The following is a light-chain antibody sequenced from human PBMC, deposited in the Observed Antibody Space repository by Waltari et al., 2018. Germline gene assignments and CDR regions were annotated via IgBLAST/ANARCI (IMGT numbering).Light chain of an antibody. Sequence: QSALTQPRSVSGSPGQSVTISCTGTSSDVGGYNYVSWYQQHPGKAPKLMIYDVSKRPSGFPDRFSGSKSGNPASLTISGLQAEDEADYYCCFYAGSYTLEVFGGGTKLTVL. CDR3: CFYAGSYTLEV. CDR1: SSDVGGYNY. J-gene: IGLJ3*02. V-gene: IGLV2-11*01. CDR2: DVS.